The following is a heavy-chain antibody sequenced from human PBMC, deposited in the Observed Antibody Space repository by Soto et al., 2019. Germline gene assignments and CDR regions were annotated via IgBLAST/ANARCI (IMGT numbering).Heavy chain of an antibody. CDR2: IKQDGSEK. J-gene: IGHJ6*03. V-gene: IGHV3-7*01. D-gene: IGHD2-2*01. CDR3: ARSTYCSSTSCYVRYYYYYMDV. Sequence: GGSLRLSCAASGFTFSSYWMSWVRQAPGKGLEWVANIKQDGSEKYYVDSVKCRFTISRDNAKSSLYLQMNSLRAEDTAVYYCARSTYCSSTSCYVRYYYYYMDVCGKGTTVTVSS. CDR1: GFTFSSYW.